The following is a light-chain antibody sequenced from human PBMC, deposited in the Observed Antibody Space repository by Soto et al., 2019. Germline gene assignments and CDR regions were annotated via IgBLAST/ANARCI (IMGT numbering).Light chain of an antibody. Sequence: EIVLTQSPGTLSLSPGERATLSCRASQSVSSSYLAWYQQKPGQAPRLLIYGASSRATGIPDRFSGGGSGTDFTLTISRLEPEGFAVYYCQQYGSSPPYTFGQGTKLEIK. CDR3: QQYGSSPPYT. V-gene: IGKV3-20*01. J-gene: IGKJ2*01. CDR1: QSVSSSY. CDR2: GAS.